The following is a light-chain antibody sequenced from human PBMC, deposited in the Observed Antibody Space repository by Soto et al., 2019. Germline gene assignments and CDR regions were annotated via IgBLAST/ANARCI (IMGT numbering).Light chain of an antibody. V-gene: IGKV3-20*01. CDR1: QSVSRNY. J-gene: IGKJ4*01. Sequence: EIVWTPSPGTLSLSPGERATLSCRASQSVSRNYLAWYQQKPGQAPRLLIYDASNRATGIPDRFSGSGSGTDFTLTISRLEPEDFAVYYCQQYGSSPLTFGGGTKVDIK. CDR2: DAS. CDR3: QQYGSSPLT.